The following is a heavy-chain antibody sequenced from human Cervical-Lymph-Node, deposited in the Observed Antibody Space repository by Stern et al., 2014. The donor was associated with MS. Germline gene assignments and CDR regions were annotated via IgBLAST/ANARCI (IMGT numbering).Heavy chain of an antibody. Sequence: VQLVDSGAAVKKPGASVRISCKASGYSLTTYYMYWVRQAPGQGLEWMGIINPGNGRTSNAQKFQGRITMTTEPSTSTVYMDLSSLTLNDTAVYFCARGGSMTTMTSGHGFDPWGQGTLVSVSS. J-gene: IGHJ5*02. CDR1: GYSLTTYY. D-gene: IGHD5-12*01. V-gene: IGHV1-46*01. CDR3: ARGGSMTTMTSGHGFDP. CDR2: INPGNGRT.